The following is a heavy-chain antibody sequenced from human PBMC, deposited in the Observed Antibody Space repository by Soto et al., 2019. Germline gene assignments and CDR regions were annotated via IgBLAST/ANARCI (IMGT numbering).Heavy chain of an antibody. CDR1: GFTFSNYN. Sequence: KPGGSLRLSCAVSGFTFSNYNMNWVRQAPGKGLEWVSSISSSSSYIYYADSVKGRFTISRDNAKNSLYLQMNSLRGEDTAVYYCARDPLELELDYWGQGTLVTVSS. CDR3: ARDPLELELDY. J-gene: IGHJ4*02. D-gene: IGHD1-7*01. V-gene: IGHV3-21*01. CDR2: ISSSSSYI.